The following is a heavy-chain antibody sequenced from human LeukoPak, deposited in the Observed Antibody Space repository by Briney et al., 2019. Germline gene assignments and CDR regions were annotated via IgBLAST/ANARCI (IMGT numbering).Heavy chain of an antibody. J-gene: IGHJ3*02. CDR3: ARQNADSSGFLPDAFDI. CDR1: GYSFTSYW. V-gene: IGHV5-51*01. D-gene: IGHD3-22*01. CDR2: IYPGDSDT. Sequence: GESLKISCKGSGYSFTSYWIGWVRQMPGKGLEWMGIIYPGDSDTRYSPSFQGQVTISADKSISTAYLQWSSLKASDTAMYYCARQNADSSGFLPDAFDIWGQGTMVTVSS.